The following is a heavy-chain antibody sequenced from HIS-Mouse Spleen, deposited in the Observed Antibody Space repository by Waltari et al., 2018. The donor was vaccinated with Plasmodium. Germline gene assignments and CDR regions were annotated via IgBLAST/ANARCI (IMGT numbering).Heavy chain of an antibody. CDR1: GGSISSYH. CDR2: IYYSGST. D-gene: IGHD5-18*01. J-gene: IGHJ4*02. Sequence: QVQLPESGPGLVKPSETLSLTCTVSGGSISSYHWGWLRQPPGKGLEWIGYIYYSGSTNYNPSLKSRVTISVDTSKNQFSLKLSSVTAADTAVYYCARLRYSYGYFDYWGQGTLVTVSS. V-gene: IGHV4-59*08. CDR3: ARLRYSYGYFDY.